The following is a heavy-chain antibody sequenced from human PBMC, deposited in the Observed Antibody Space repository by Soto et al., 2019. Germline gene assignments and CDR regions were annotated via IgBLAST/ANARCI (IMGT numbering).Heavy chain of an antibody. J-gene: IGHJ4*02. CDR1: GFTFSSYT. CDR2: IRTGDNTM. D-gene: IGHD4-4*01. V-gene: IGHV3-48*01. Sequence: GSLRLSCAVSGFTFSSYTMNWVRQAPGKGLEWISYIRTGDNTMSYADSVKGRFTISTDNAKNSLYLQMSSLRVEDTAVYYCARDRDYSFDWWGQGTLVTVSS. CDR3: ARDRDYSFDW.